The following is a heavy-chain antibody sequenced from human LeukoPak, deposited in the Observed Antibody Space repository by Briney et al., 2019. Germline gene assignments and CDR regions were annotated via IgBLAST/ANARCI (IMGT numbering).Heavy chain of an antibody. D-gene: IGHD2-15*01. J-gene: IGHJ4*02. V-gene: IGHV1-18*01. CDR1: GYTFTSYG. CDR3: ARSGYCSGGSCYISNY. Sequence: WASVKVSCKASGYTFTSYGISWVRQAPGQGLEWMGWISAYNGNTNYAQKLQGRVTMTTDTSTSTAYMELRSLRSDDTAVYYCARSGYCSGGSCYISNYWGQGTLVTVSS. CDR2: ISAYNGNT.